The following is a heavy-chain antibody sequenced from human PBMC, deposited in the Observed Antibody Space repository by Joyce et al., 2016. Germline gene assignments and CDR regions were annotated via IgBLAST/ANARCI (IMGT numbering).Heavy chain of an antibody. CDR1: GSTFSSSS. CDR3: ARGGISYYYAMDV. D-gene: IGHD3-16*01. J-gene: IGHJ6*02. V-gene: IGHV3-21*01. Sequence: QLVESGGGVVKPGGSLRLSWEASGSTFSSSSMSWFRQAPGKGLEWVAAISGTSYYIFHAETVRGRFTVSRDNAKKTLYLQMNSLRAEDSAVFYCARGGISYYYAMDVWGQGTTVTVSS. CDR2: ISGTSYYI.